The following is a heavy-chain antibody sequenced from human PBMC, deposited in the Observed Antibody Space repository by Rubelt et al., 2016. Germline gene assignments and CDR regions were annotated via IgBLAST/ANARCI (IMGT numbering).Heavy chain of an antibody. Sequence: QVQLVQSGAEVKKPGASVKVSCKASGYTFTGYYMHWVRQAPGQGLEWMGRINPNSGGTHYAQKFQGRVTMTSDTSISTAYMELSRLRSDETAGYYCARDVDYDILTGHDAFDIWGQGTMVTVSS. CDR2: INPNSGGT. J-gene: IGHJ3*02. V-gene: IGHV1-2*06. CDR3: ARDVDYDILTGHDAFDI. CDR1: GYTFTGYY. D-gene: IGHD3-9*01.